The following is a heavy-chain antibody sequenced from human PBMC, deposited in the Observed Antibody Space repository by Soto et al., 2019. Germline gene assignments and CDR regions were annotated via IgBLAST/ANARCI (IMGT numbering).Heavy chain of an antibody. V-gene: IGHV1-3*05. CDR3: TRGDREQWVVHDY. CDR1: GYTFTNYA. D-gene: IGHD6-19*01. J-gene: IGHJ4*02. CDR2: INAGNDNT. Sequence: QVHLVQSGAEERKPGASVKISCKASGYTFTNYAIHWVRQAPGQRLEWMGWINAGNDNTQYSENFQGRVTITRDTSASTAYMELSSLRSEDTAVYYCTRGDREQWVVHDYWGQGTLVTVSS.